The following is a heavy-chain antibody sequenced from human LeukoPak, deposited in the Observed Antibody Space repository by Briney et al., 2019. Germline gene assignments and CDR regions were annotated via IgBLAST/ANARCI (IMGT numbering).Heavy chain of an antibody. V-gene: IGHV4-4*07. Sequence: SETLSLTCTVSGGSISTYYWSCIRQPAGKGLEWIGRIYASGNTKYNPSLKSRVAMSVDTSKNQFSLKLNSVTAADTAVYYCARDRGYYVDVWGKGTTVTVSS. CDR2: IYASGNT. CDR3: ARDRGYYVDV. CDR1: GGSISTYY. J-gene: IGHJ6*03.